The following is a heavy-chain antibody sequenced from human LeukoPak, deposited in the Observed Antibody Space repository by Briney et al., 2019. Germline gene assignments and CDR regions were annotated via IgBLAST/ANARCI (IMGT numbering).Heavy chain of an antibody. Sequence: PGGSLRLSCAASGFIFSDQNMNWVRQAPGKGLEWVSSISRTSNYIYYADSVKGRFTISRDNANNSLYLQMSSLRAEDTAVYYCAKSAGYSVSRVDYWGQGTLVTVSS. CDR3: AKSAGYSVSRVDY. J-gene: IGHJ4*02. CDR2: ISRTSNYI. CDR1: GFIFSDQN. D-gene: IGHD5-12*01. V-gene: IGHV3-21*04.